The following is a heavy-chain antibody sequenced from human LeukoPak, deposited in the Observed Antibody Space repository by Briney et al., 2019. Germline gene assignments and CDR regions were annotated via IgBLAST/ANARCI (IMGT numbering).Heavy chain of an antibody. CDR2: ITTSGGST. J-gene: IGHJ1*01. Sequence: PGGSLRLSCAASGFTFSSYAMSWVRQAPGKGLEGVSSITTSGGSTSYADSVKGRFTISRDNSKNTLYLQMNSLRAEDTALYYCVCYDNAAEYFHYWGQGTLVTVSS. CDR1: GFTFSSYA. V-gene: IGHV3-23*01. CDR3: VCYDNAAEYFHY. D-gene: IGHD3-22*01.